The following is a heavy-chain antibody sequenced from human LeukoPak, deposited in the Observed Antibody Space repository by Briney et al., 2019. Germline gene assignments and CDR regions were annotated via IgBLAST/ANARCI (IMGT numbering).Heavy chain of an antibody. CDR3: ARDGGGGGDYDAFDI. D-gene: IGHD2-21*01. Sequence: GGSLRLSCAASGFTFSSYGMHWVRQAPGKGLEWVAVIWYDGSNKYYADSVKGRFTISRDNSKNTLYLQMNSLRAEDTAVYYCARDGGGGGDYDAFDIWGQGTMVTVSS. J-gene: IGHJ3*02. V-gene: IGHV3-33*01. CDR2: IWYDGSNK. CDR1: GFTFSSYG.